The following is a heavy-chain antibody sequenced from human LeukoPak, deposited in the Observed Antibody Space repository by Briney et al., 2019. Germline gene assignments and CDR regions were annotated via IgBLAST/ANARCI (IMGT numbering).Heavy chain of an antibody. CDR1: GFRVSVYY. D-gene: IGHD3/OR15-3a*01. CDR3: ARDRAANQDWVEFDP. J-gene: IGHJ5*02. Sequence: PGGSLRLSCAVSGFRVSVYYMSWVRQDPGKGLEWVGLIRDSGEAFYADFARGRFAISRDESENTLYLQMNSLRVEDTAVYFCARDRAANQDWVEFDPWGQGTPVIVSS. V-gene: IGHV3-66*03. CDR2: IRDSGEA.